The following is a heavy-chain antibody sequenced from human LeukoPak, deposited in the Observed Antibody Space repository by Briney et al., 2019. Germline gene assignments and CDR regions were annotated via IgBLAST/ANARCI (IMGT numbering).Heavy chain of an antibody. D-gene: IGHD6-13*01. V-gene: IGHV3-74*01. CDR1: GFTFSSYW. CDR2: ISSDGNIT. CDR3: AREKQQRGFDY. J-gene: IGHJ4*02. Sequence: GGSLRLSCAASGFTFSSYWMHWVRQAPGKGLVWVSRISSDGNITNYADSVKGRFTISRDNAENTLYLQMNTLRADDTAVYYCAREKQQRGFDYWGQGTLVTVSS.